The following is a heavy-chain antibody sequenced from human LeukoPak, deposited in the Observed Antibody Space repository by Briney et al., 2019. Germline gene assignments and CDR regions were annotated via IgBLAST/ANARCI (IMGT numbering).Heavy chain of an antibody. CDR1: GGSISSSSYY. D-gene: IGHD2-2*01. V-gene: IGHV4-61*02. Sequence: SETLSLTCTVSGGSISSSSYYWSWIRQPAGKGLEWIGRIYTSGSTNYNPSLKSRVTMSVDTSKNQFSLKLSSVIAADTAVYYCAREGELGYCSSTSCRVHYYFDYWGQGTLVTVSS. CDR3: AREGELGYCSSTSCRVHYYFDY. J-gene: IGHJ4*02. CDR2: IYTSGST.